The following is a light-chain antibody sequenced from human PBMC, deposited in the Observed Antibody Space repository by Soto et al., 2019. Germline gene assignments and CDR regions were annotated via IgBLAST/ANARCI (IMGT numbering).Light chain of an antibody. V-gene: IGLV1-47*01. J-gene: IGLJ2*01. CDR2: RNN. CDR3: AAWDDSLSAHVV. Sequence: QAVVTQPPSASGTPGQRVTLSCSGSSSNIGSNYVYWYQQLPGTAPKLLIYRNNPRPSGVPDRFSGSKSGTSASLAISGLRSEDEADYYCAAWDDSLSAHVVFGGGTKLTVL. CDR1: SSNIGSNY.